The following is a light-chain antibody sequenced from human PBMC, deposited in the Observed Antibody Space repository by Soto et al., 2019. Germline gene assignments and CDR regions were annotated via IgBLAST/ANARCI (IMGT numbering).Light chain of an antibody. CDR2: DAS. CDR3: QQRTEWPPT. Sequence: EIVLTQSPATLALSPGERATLSCRASQSVSTYLAWYQQNPGQAPRLLIYDASNRATGIPARFSGSGSGTDFTLAISSLEPEDFAVYYCQQRTEWPPTFGQGTKVEIK. CDR1: QSVSTY. V-gene: IGKV3-11*01. J-gene: IGKJ1*01.